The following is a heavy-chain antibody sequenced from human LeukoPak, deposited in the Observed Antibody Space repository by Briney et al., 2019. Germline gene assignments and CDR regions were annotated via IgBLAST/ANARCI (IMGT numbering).Heavy chain of an antibody. CDR2: IYYSGST. Sequence: SETLSLTCTASGGSISSSSYYWGWIRQPPGKGLEWIGSIYYSGSTYYNPSLKSRVTISVDTSKNQFSLKLSSVTAADTAVYYCVRAVAGLFDYWGQGTLVTVSS. V-gene: IGHV4-39*01. CDR3: VRAVAGLFDY. D-gene: IGHD6-19*01. J-gene: IGHJ4*02. CDR1: GGSISSSSYY.